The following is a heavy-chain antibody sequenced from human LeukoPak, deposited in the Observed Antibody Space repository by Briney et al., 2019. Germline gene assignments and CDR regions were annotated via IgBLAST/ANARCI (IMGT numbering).Heavy chain of an antibody. CDR3: ARDPGIAV. Sequence: SETLSLTCSVSGYSISSSYYWGWIRQAPGKGLEWIGSVYNRGTNHYNPPLKNRVTISVDTSKNQFSLKLSSVTAADTAVYYCARDPGIAVWGQGTLVTVSS. CDR2: VYNRGTN. CDR1: GYSISSSYY. J-gene: IGHJ4*02. D-gene: IGHD6-19*01. V-gene: IGHV4-38-2*02.